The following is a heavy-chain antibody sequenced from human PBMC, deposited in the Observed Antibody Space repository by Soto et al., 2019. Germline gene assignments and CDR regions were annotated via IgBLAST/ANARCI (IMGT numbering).Heavy chain of an antibody. CDR2: ITGSGGST. CDR3: AKDRYGDYGGIDY. V-gene: IGHV3-23*01. D-gene: IGHD4-17*01. Sequence: PGGSLRLSCAASGFTFSTYAMIWVRQAPGKGLEWVSVITGSGGSTYYADSVKGRFTISRDTSKNTLFLQMNSLRAEDTAVYYCAKDRYGDYGGIDYWGQGTMVTVSP. CDR1: GFTFSTYA. J-gene: IGHJ4*02.